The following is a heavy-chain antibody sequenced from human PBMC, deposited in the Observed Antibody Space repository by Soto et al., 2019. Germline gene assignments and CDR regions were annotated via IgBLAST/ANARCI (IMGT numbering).Heavy chain of an antibody. Sequence: PVESLKISCNGSGYSFTSYWIGWGRQMPGKGLEWMGIIYPGDSDTRYSPSFQGQVSISADKSISTAYLQWSSLKASDTAMYYCARLHSSSWFIDYWGQGTLVTVSS. J-gene: IGHJ4*02. D-gene: IGHD6-13*01. CDR1: GYSFTSYW. CDR3: ARLHSSSWFIDY. V-gene: IGHV5-51*01. CDR2: IYPGDSDT.